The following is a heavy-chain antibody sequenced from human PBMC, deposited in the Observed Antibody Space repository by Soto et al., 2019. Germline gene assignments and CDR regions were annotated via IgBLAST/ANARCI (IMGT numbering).Heavy chain of an antibody. CDR3: ARGPALVVPAAPPLHSGSAFDI. D-gene: IGHD2-2*01. V-gene: IGHV4-34*01. CDR1: GGSFSGYY. J-gene: IGHJ3*02. Sequence: QVQLQQWGAGLLKPSETLSLTCAVYGGSFSGYYWSWIRQPPGEGLEWIGEINHSGSTNYNPSLKSRVTIAVYTSKNHSSLKLSSVAAADTAVYYCARGPALVVPAAPPLHSGSAFDIWGQGTMVTVSS. CDR2: INHSGST.